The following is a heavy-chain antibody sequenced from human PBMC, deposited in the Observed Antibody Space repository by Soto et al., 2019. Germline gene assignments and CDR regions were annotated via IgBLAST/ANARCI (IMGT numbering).Heavy chain of an antibody. Sequence: SGPTLVNPTQTLTLTCTFSGFSLSTSGVGVGWIRQPPGKALEWLALIYWDDDKRYSPSLKSRLTITKDTSKNQVVLTMTNMDPVDTATYYCAHSPVLRYFDGSYMDVWGQGSSVTVSS. V-gene: IGHV2-5*02. CDR3: AHSPVLRYFDGSYMDV. D-gene: IGHD3-9*01. J-gene: IGHJ6*02. CDR1: GFSLSTSGVG. CDR2: IYWDDDK.